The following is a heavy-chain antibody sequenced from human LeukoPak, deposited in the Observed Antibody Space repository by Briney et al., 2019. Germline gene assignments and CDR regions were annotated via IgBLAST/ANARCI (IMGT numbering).Heavy chain of an antibody. J-gene: IGHJ4*02. D-gene: IGHD3-16*02. CDR2: INHSGST. V-gene: IGHV4-34*01. CDR3: ARRRYYYVWWSYRYQYFDC. Sequence: SETLPLTGAWYGGYCSGYDLSWIRQSPGNGLEWIGEINHSGSTNYNPSLKSRVTLSVDTSKSQFSLKLSSVTAADTAVYYCARRRYYYVWWSYRYQYFDCWGQGTLVTVSS. CDR1: GGYCSGYD.